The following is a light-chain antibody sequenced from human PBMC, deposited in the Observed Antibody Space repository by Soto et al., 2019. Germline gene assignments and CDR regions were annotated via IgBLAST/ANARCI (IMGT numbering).Light chain of an antibody. J-gene: IGKJ1*01. CDR3: QPYNNWPRT. CDR1: QSVSSN. V-gene: IGKV3-15*01. CDR2: GAS. Sequence: EIVMPQSPATLSVSPGERATLSCRASQSVSSNLAWYQQKPGQAPRLLIYGASTRATGIPARFSGSGSGTEFTLPIKSLQSEYFAVYYCQPYNNWPRTFGEGTKVEIK.